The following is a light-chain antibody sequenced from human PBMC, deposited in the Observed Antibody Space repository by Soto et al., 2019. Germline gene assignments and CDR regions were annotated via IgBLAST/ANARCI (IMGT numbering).Light chain of an antibody. CDR3: QQSASTPLT. CDR2: AAS. J-gene: IGKJ4*01. CDR1: QNIANS. Sequence: DIQMTQSPSSLSASVGDRVTIACRASQNIANSLNWYQQKPGKAPNVLIYAASSLQSGVPSRFSGSGFGTDFTLTIGSLQPEDFAIYYCQQSASTPLTFGGGTRVEIK. V-gene: IGKV1-39*01.